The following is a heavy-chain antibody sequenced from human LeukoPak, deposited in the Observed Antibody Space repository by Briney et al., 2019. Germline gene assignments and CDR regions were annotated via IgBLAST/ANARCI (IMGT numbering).Heavy chain of an antibody. D-gene: IGHD3-22*01. V-gene: IGHV4-59*01. J-gene: IGHJ4*02. CDR3: ARVLYYYDSSGFDY. CDR1: GGSISNYY. CDR2: VFYSGST. Sequence: PSETLSLTCTVSGGSISNYYWSWIRQPPGKGLEWIGYVFYSGSTNYNPSLKSRVTISVDTSKNQFSLKLSSVTAADTAVYYCARVLYYYDSSGFDYWGQGTLVTVSS.